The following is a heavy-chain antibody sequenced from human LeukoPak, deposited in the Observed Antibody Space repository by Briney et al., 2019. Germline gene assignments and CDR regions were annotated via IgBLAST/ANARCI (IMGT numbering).Heavy chain of an antibody. V-gene: IGHV3-30-3*01. CDR2: ISYDGSNK. J-gene: IGHJ4*02. CDR1: GFTFSSYA. CDR3: ARELGQWPFDY. Sequence: GRSLRLSCTASGFTFSSYAMHWVRQAPGKGLEWVTIISYDGSNKYYADSVKGRLTISRDNSKNTLYLQMNSLRAEDTAVYYCARELGQWPFDYWGQGTLVTVSS. D-gene: IGHD6-19*01.